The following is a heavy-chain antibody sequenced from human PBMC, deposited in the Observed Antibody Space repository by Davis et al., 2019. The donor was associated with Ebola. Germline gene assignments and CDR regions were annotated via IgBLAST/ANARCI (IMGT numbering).Heavy chain of an antibody. J-gene: IGHJ4*02. CDR2: IYYSGST. CDR1: GGSISSYY. D-gene: IGHD4-17*01. V-gene: IGHV4-59*01. Sequence: GSLRLSCTVSGGSISSYYWSWIRQPPGKGLEWIGYIYYSGSTNYNPSLKSRVTISLDTSKNQFSLKLSSVTAADTAVYYCARLKADGDYGVDYWGQGTLVTVSS. CDR3: ARLKADGDYGVDY.